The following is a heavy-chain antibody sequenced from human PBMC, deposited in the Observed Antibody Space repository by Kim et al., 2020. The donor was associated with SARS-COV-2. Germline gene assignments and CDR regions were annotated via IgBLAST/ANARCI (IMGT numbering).Heavy chain of an antibody. D-gene: IGHD6-19*01. V-gene: IGHV3-11*04. CDR3: ARALTSGWSYFDY. J-gene: IGHJ4*02. Sequence: YADYRKCRFNNARDNARASLYLQMNSLRAADTAVYYCARALTSGWSYFDYWGQGTLVTVSS.